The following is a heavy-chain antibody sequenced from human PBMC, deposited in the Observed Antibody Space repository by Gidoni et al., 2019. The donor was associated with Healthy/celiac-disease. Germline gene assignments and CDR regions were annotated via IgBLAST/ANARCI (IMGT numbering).Heavy chain of an antibody. D-gene: IGHD1-20*01. CDR1: GDSVSSHSAA. V-gene: IGHV6-1*01. J-gene: IGHJ6*03. CDR2: TYYRSKWYN. Sequence: QVQLQQSGPGLVKPSQTLSLTSAISGDSVSSHSAAWNWIRQSPSRGLEWPGRTYYRSKWYNDYAVSVKSRITINPDTSKNQFSLQLNSVTPEDTAVYYCARAYNYLAAKYYYYYMDVWGKGTTVTVSS. CDR3: ARAYNYLAAKYYYYYMDV.